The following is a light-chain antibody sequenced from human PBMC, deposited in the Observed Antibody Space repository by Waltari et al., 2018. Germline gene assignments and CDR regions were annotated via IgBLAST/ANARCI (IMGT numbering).Light chain of an antibody. V-gene: IGKV4-1*01. Sequence: DIVMTQSPDPLAGSLGERATINCKSSQSVLYRSSNRNYLAWYQQKSGQPPKLLIYWASTRESGVPDRFSGSGSGTDFTLTISSLQAEDVAVYYCQQYYDTPQTFGQGTKVEIK. CDR2: WAS. CDR3: QQYYDTPQT. J-gene: IGKJ1*01. CDR1: QSVLYRSSNRNY.